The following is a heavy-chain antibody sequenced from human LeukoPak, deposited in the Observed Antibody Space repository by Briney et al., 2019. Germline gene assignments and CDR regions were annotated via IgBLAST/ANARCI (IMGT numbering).Heavy chain of an antibody. V-gene: IGHV3-33*01. CDR1: GFTFGSYG. CDR3: ARDGLRGNNRFDP. D-gene: IGHD5-24*01. CDR2: IWYDGSNK. Sequence: QPGRSLRLSCAASGFTFGSYGMHWVRQAPGKGLEWVAVIWYDGSNKYYADSVKGRFTISRDNSKNTLDLQMNSLRAADTAVYYCARDGLRGNNRFDPWGQGTLVTVSS. J-gene: IGHJ5*02.